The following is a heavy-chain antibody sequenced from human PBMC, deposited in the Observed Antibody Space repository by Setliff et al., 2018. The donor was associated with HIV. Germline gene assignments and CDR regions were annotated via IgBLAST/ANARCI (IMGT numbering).Heavy chain of an antibody. V-gene: IGHV1-69-2*01. J-gene: IGHJ4*02. CDR1: GYTFTDYY. D-gene: IGHD3-10*01. CDR2: VDPKNGDT. CDR3: ATLDYYGSATYNLALHY. Sequence: ASVKVSCKASGYTFTDYYMHWVQQAPAKGLEWMGRVDPKNGDTIYAEKLRGRVTITADTSTDTAYMELGSLRSEDTAIYYCATLDYYGSATYNLALHYWGQGTPVTVSS.